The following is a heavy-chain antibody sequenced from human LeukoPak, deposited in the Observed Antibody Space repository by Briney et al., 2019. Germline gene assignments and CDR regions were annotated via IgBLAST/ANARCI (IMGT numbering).Heavy chain of an antibody. D-gene: IGHD6-6*01. V-gene: IGHV1-2*02. J-gene: IGHJ4*02. CDR2: INPNSGGT. Sequence: ASVKVSCKASGYTFTRYDINWVRQAPGQGLEWMGWINPNSGGTNYAQKFQGRVTMTRDTSISTAYMELSRLRSDDTAVYYCARDASIAAQGCFAYWGQGTLVTVSS. CDR1: GYTFTRYD. CDR3: ARDASIAAQGCFAY.